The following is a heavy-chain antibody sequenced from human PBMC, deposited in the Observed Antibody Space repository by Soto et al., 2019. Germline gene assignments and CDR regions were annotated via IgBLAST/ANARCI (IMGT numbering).Heavy chain of an antibody. Sequence: GESLKISCKGFGYTFTNYWIGWVRQMPGKGPEWMGVIYPGDSDTKYNPSFQGQVTISADKSITTTYLQWSSLKASDTAIYYCAASIFYYGMDVWGQGTTVTVSS. CDR3: AASIFYYGMDV. CDR2: IYPGDSDT. J-gene: IGHJ6*02. V-gene: IGHV5-51*01. CDR1: GYTFTNYW.